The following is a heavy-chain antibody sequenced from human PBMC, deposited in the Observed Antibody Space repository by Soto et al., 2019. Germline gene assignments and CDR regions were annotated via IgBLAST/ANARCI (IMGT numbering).Heavy chain of an antibody. D-gene: IGHD6-19*01. CDR3: ARDGDNSGWYEGFYYGMDV. CDR1: GYTFTCYG. J-gene: IGHJ6*02. CDR2: ISTYNGNT. Sequence: EASAKVSCKASGYTFTCYGISWVRQAPGQGLEWMGWISTYNGNTNYAQKIQGRLTMTTDTSTSTAYMELRSLRSDDTAVYYCARDGDNSGWYEGFYYGMDVWGQGTTVTVSS. V-gene: IGHV1-18*01.